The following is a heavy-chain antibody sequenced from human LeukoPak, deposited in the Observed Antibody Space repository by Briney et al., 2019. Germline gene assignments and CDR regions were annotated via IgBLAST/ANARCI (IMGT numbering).Heavy chain of an antibody. Sequence: ASVKLSCKASGYIFISYAMNWVRQAPGQGLEWMGWINTNTGNPTYDQGFTGRFVFSLDTSVSTAYLQISSLKAEDTAVYYCARGGHYCSATSCYDFWGQGTLVTVSS. J-gene: IGHJ4*02. D-gene: IGHD2-15*01. CDR1: GYIFISYA. V-gene: IGHV7-4-1*02. CDR2: INTNTGNP. CDR3: ARGGHYCSATSCYDF.